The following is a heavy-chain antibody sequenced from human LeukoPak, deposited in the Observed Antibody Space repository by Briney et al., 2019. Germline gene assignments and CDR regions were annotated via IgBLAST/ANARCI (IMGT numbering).Heavy chain of an antibody. CDR1: GGTFSSYA. Sequence: GASVKVSCKASGGTFSSYAISWVRQAPGQGLEWMGGIIPIFGTANYAQKFQGRVTITADESTSTAYMELSSLRSEDTAVYYCAREKAAYYDSSGYQPLFYWGQGTLVTVFS. CDR2: IIPIFGTA. D-gene: IGHD3-22*01. J-gene: IGHJ4*02. V-gene: IGHV1-69*13. CDR3: AREKAAYYDSSGYQPLFY.